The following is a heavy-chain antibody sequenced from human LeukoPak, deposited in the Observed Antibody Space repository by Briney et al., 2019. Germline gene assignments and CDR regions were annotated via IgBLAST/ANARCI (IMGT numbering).Heavy chain of an antibody. CDR3: ARLDGGKAVGY. V-gene: IGHV4-34*01. CDR2: IYYSGST. J-gene: IGHJ4*02. Sequence: SETLSLTCAVYGGSFSGYYWSWIRQPPGKGLEWIGSIYYSGSTYYNPSFKSRVTISVDTSKNQFSLKLSSVTAADTAVYYCARLDGGKAVGYWGQGTLVTVSS. CDR1: GGSFSGYY. D-gene: IGHD4-23*01.